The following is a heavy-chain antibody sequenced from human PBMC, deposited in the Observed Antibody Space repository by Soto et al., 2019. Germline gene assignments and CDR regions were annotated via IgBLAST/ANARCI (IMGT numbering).Heavy chain of an antibody. D-gene: IGHD3-10*01. CDR2: IKRKIDGETT. J-gene: IGHJ6*02. CDR1: GFTFSDAW. CDR3: AKGTHYYYGSGSYPYGMDV. Sequence: EVQLVESGGDLVKPGGSLRLSCAVAGFTFSDAWMTWVRQAPGKGLEWVGRIKRKIDGETTDYAAPVKGRFTISRDDSKSTLYLQMSSLKTEDTAVYYCAKGTHYYYGSGSYPYGMDVWGQGTTVTVSS. V-gene: IGHV3-15*01.